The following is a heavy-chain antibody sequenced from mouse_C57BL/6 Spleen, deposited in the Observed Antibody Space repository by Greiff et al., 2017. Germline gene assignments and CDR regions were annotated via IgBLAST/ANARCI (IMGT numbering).Heavy chain of an antibody. CDR1: GFTFSSYG. CDR2: ISSGGSYT. Sequence: EVKLVESGGDLVKPGGSLKLSCAASGFTFSSYGMSWVRQTPDKRLEWVATISSGGSYTYYPDSVKGRFTISRDNAKTTLYLQMSSLQSEDTAMYYCARQGDYARYFDVWGTGTTVTVSS. CDR3: ARQGDYARYFDV. D-gene: IGHD2-4*01. V-gene: IGHV5-6*01. J-gene: IGHJ1*03.